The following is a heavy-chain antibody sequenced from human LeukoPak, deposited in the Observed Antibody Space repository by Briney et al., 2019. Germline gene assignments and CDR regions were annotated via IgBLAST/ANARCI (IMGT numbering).Heavy chain of an antibody. CDR1: GGSISSSSYY. CDR3: ARHLYGSGSQYAN. D-gene: IGHD3-10*01. J-gene: IGHJ4*02. Sequence: SQTLSLTCTVSGGSISSSSYYWGWIRQPPGKGLAWIGSIYYSGSTYYNPSLKCRVTIFVDTSKNQFSLELSSVTAADTAVYYCARHLYGSGSQYANLGQGTLVTVFS. V-gene: IGHV4-39*01. CDR2: IYYSGST.